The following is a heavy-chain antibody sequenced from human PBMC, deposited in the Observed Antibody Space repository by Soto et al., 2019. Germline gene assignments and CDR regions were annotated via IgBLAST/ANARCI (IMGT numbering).Heavy chain of an antibody. Sequence: QVQLQESGPGLVKPSQTLSLTCTVSGGSISSGGYYWSWIRQHPGKGLEWIGYIYYSGSTYYDPSLKSRVTISVDTSKNQFSLKLSSVTAADTAVYYCAGYSSSYFYFDYWGQGTLVTVSS. CDR2: IYYSGST. CDR3: AGYSSSYFYFDY. J-gene: IGHJ4*02. D-gene: IGHD6-6*01. CDR1: GGSISSGGYY. V-gene: IGHV4-31*03.